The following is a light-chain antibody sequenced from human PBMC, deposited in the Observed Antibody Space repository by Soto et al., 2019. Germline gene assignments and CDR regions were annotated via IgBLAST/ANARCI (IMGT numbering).Light chain of an antibody. CDR1: SSDVGGYNY. CDR3: SSYTSSSVVV. V-gene: IGLV2-14*01. CDR2: DVS. Sequence: ALTQPASVSGSPGQSITISCTGTSSDVGGYNYVSWYQQHPGKAPKLMIYDVSNRPSGVSNRFSGSKSGNTASLTISGLQAEDEADYYCSSYTSSSVVVFGGGTKLTVL. J-gene: IGLJ2*01.